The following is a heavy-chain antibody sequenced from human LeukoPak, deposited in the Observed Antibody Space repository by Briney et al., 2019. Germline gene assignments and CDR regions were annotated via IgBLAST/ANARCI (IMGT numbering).Heavy chain of an antibody. CDR3: ARDSGSGYYRDAFDI. CDR2: ISSSGSTI. Sequence: GGSLRLSCAASGFTFSDYYMSWIRQAPGKGLEWVSYISSSGSTIYYADSVKGRFTISRDNAKDSLYLQMNSLRAEDTAVYYCARDSGSGYYRDAFDIWGQGTMVTVSS. D-gene: IGHD3-22*01. V-gene: IGHV3-11*01. J-gene: IGHJ3*02. CDR1: GFTFSDYY.